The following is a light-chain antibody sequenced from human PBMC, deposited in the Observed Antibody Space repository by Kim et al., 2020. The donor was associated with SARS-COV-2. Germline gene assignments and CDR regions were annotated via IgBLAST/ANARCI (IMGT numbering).Light chain of an antibody. CDR3: QKYNSALGT. CDR2: DAS. Sequence: ASVGDRVSITCRASQGISNYLAWYQQKPGKVPKLLIYDASTLQSGVPSRCSGSGSGTDFTLIISSLQPEDFATYYCQKYNSALGTFGPGTKVDIK. J-gene: IGKJ3*01. V-gene: IGKV1-27*01. CDR1: QGISNY.